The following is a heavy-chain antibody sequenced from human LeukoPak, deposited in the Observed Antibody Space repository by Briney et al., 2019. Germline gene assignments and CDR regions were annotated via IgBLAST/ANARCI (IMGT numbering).Heavy chain of an antibody. Sequence: KPSETLSLTCTVSGGSISSYYWSWIRQPPGKGLEWIGYIYYSGSTNYNPSLKSRVTISVDTSKNQFSLKLSSVTAADTAVYYCARYKSGTQFGYYYYYYMDVWGEGTTVTVSS. CDR3: ARYKSGTQFGYYYYYYMDV. V-gene: IGHV4-59*01. CDR2: IYYSGST. J-gene: IGHJ6*03. D-gene: IGHD1-26*01. CDR1: GGSISSYY.